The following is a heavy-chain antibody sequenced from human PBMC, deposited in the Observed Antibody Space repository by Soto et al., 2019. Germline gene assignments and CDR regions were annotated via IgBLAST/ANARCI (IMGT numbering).Heavy chain of an antibody. CDR1: GGSLSSSIYY. D-gene: IGHD2-21*02. Sequence: ASETLSLTCPFSGGSLSSSIYYGGWVRQPPGKGLEWIGRIFYSGSTYYNPSLKSRVTISVDTSKNPFSLKLYSVTAADTAMYYCARQGVTASSPIYYFDYGGRGTQVTVS. J-gene: IGHJ4*02. CDR2: IFYSGST. V-gene: IGHV4-39*01. CDR3: ARQGVTASSPIYYFDY.